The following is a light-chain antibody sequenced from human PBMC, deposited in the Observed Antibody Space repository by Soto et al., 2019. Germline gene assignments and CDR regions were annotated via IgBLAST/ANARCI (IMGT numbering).Light chain of an antibody. Sequence: EIVLTQSPGTLSLSPGERATLSCRASQSVSSSYLAWYQQKPGQAPSLLIYDASKRATGVPARFSGSGSGTDFTLTISRLEPEDFAVYYCQQYGSSPFTFGGGTKVDIK. CDR2: DAS. CDR3: QQYGSSPFT. CDR1: QSVSSSY. J-gene: IGKJ4*01. V-gene: IGKV3-20*01.